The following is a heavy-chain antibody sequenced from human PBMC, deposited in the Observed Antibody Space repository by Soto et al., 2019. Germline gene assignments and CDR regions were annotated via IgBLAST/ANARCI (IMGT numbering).Heavy chain of an antibody. D-gene: IGHD6-13*01. Sequence: PGESLKISCKGSGYSFTSYWIGWVRQMPGKGLEWMGIIYPGDSDTRYSPSFQGQVTISADKSISTAYLQWSSLKASDTAMYYCARLGGIAAAGRRKVWYYHYFMDVWGKGTTVIVSS. CDR1: GYSFTSYW. V-gene: IGHV5-51*01. CDR2: IYPGDSDT. J-gene: IGHJ6*03. CDR3: ARLGGIAAAGRRKVWYYHYFMDV.